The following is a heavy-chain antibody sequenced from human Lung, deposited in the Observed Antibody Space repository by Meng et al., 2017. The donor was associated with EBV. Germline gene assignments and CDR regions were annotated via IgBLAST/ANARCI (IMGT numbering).Heavy chain of an antibody. CDR3: ARVSSGWDYFDY. J-gene: IGHJ4*02. CDR1: GGSVSSGGYY. Sequence: QVQLQESGPGLVKPSQTLSLPCPVSGGSVSSGGYYWTWIRQHPGKGLEWFGHIYYSGSTFYNPSLKRRVIISIDTSKNQFSLNLRSVTAADTAVYYCARVSSGWDYFDYWGQGTLVTVSS. V-gene: IGHV4-31*03. D-gene: IGHD6-19*01. CDR2: IYYSGST.